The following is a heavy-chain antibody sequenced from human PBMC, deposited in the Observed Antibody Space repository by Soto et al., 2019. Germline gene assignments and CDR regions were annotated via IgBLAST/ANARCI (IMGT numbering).Heavy chain of an antibody. CDR1: GGSFSGYY. D-gene: IGHD6-19*01. V-gene: IGHV4-34*01. Sequence: SETLSLTCAVYGGSFSGYYWSWIRQPPGKGLEWIGEINHSGSTNYNPSLKSRVTISVDTSKNQFSLKLSSVTAADTAVYYCARSAVAGTYWGQGTLVTVSS. CDR2: INHSGST. CDR3: ARSAVAGTY. J-gene: IGHJ4*02.